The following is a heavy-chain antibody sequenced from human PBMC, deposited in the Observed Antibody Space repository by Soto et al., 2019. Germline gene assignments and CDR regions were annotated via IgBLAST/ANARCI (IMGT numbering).Heavy chain of an antibody. CDR1: GFTFSSYA. V-gene: IGHV3-23*01. J-gene: IGHJ4*02. CDR2: ISGSGGST. D-gene: IGHD3-22*01. CDR3: AKVDDSSGYYPTDSNDY. Sequence: EVQLLESGGGLVQPGGSLRLSCAASGFTFSSYAMSWVRQAPGKGLEWVSAISGSGGSTYYADSVKGRFTISRDNSKNTLYLQMNSLRAEDTAVYYCAKVDDSSGYYPTDSNDYWGQGTLVTVSS.